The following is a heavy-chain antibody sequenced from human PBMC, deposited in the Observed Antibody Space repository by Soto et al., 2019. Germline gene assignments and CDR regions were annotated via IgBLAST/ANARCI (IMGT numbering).Heavy chain of an antibody. D-gene: IGHD1-26*01. V-gene: IGHV1-3*01. Sequence: QVQLVQSGAEVKKPGASVKVSCKASGYTFTSYAMHWVRQAPGQRLEWMGWINAGNGNTKYSQKFQGRVTITRDTCASTAYMELSSLRSEDTAVYYCARAYSGSSRGAFDIWGQGTMVTVSS. J-gene: IGHJ3*02. CDR1: GYTFTSYA. CDR2: INAGNGNT. CDR3: ARAYSGSSRGAFDI.